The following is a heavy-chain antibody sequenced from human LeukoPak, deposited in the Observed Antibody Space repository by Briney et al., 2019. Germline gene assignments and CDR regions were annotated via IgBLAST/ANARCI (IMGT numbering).Heavy chain of an antibody. CDR1: GYSISSGYY. Sequence: PSETLSLTCTVSGYSISSGYYWGWIRQPPGKGLEWTGCIYHSGSTYYNPSLKSRVTISVDTSKNQFSLRLSSVTAADTAVYYCARSPGVFDYWGQGTLVTVSS. J-gene: IGHJ4*02. CDR2: IYHSGST. CDR3: ARSPGVFDY. D-gene: IGHD2-8*01. V-gene: IGHV4-38-2*02.